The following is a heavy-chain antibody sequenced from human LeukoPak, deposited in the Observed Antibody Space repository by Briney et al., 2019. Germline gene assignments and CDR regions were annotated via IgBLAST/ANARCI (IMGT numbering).Heavy chain of an antibody. Sequence: SETLSLTCAVSGYSISSGYYWGWIRQPPGKGLEWIGSIYHSGSTYYNPSLKSRVTISVDTSKNQFSLKLSSVTAADTAVYYCVLSGWCSNYFDYWGQGTLVTVSS. V-gene: IGHV4-38-2*01. CDR1: GYSISSGYY. CDR3: VLSGWCSNYFDY. D-gene: IGHD6-19*01. J-gene: IGHJ4*02. CDR2: IYHSGST.